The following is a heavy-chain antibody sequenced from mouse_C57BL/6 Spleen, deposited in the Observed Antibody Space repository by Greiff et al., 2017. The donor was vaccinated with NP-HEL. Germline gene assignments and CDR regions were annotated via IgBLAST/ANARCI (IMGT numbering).Heavy chain of an antibody. V-gene: IGHV1-52*01. J-gene: IGHJ4*01. D-gene: IGHD1-1*01. CDR1: GYTFTSYW. CDR3: IVAPYCYAMDY. Sequence: QVQLQQPGAELVRPGSSVKLSCKASGYTFTSYWMHWVKQRPIQGLEWIGNIDPSDSETHYNQKFKDKATLTVDKSSSTAYMQLSSLTSEDSAVYYCIVAPYCYAMDYWGQGTSVTVSS. CDR2: IDPSDSET.